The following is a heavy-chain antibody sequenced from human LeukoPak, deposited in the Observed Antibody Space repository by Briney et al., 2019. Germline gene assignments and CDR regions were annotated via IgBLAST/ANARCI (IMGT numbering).Heavy chain of an antibody. Sequence: GGPLRLPCAASGYLLNSYDTHCPPQAPGKALVWVAFIRYDGNNKHYGDSVKRRFTISRDNSNNTLYLQMNRLRVEDTAVYYCAKGYGDLVAFDIWGQGTMVTVSS. V-gene: IGHV3-30*02. CDR1: GYLLNSYD. CDR3: AKGYGDLVAFDI. D-gene: IGHD4-17*01. CDR2: IRYDGNNK. J-gene: IGHJ3*02.